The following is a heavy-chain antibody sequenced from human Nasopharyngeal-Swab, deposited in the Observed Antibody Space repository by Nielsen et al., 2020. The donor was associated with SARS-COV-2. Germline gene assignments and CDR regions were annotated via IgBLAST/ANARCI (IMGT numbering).Heavy chain of an antibody. J-gene: IGHJ4*02. CDR3: ARDRGRGYSYGSFHY. CDR2: IYYSGST. Sequence: WIRQPPGKGLEWIGSIYYSGSTYHNPSLKSRVTISVDTSKNQFSLKLSSVTAADTAVYYCARDRGRGYSYGSFHYWGQGTLVTVSS. V-gene: IGHV4-39*07. D-gene: IGHD5-18*01.